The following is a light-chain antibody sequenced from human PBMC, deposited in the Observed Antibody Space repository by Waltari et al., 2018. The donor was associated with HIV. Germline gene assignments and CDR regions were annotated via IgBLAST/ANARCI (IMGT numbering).Light chain of an antibody. Sequence: DIQMSQAPSSLSASVGDRVTITCQASRDISNDLAWYQQKSGEVPKLLIYGASTLRSGVSSRFRGSGSGTEFTLTINGLQPEDVASYYCQNYDSAPVAFGQGTRLEI. J-gene: IGKJ5*01. CDR1: RDISND. CDR2: GAS. CDR3: QNYDSAPVA. V-gene: IGKV1-27*01.